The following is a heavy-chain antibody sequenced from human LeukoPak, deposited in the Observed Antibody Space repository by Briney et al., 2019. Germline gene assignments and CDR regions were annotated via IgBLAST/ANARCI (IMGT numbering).Heavy chain of an antibody. V-gene: IGHV3-11*01. Sequence: GGSLRLSCAASGFTFSDYSMNWIRQAPGKGLEWVSYISSSGNTIYYADSVKGRFTIPRDNAKNSLYLQMNSLRAEDTAVYYCAREAYYYDSSDYFFPGGFDYWGQGTLVTVSS. CDR2: ISSSGNTI. CDR1: GFTFSDYS. D-gene: IGHD3-22*01. CDR3: AREAYYYDSSDYFFPGGFDY. J-gene: IGHJ4*02.